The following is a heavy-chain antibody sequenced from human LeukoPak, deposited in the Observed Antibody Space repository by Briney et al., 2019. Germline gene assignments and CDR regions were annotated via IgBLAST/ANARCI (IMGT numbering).Heavy chain of an antibody. D-gene: IGHD5-24*01. CDR3: ARDREMATITLGYCYYYYGMDV. CDR2: ISSSSSYI. Sequence: AGTLTLSCAVSGFTISSYSMNWVRQAPGPGLEWVSSISSSSSYIYYSDPVNGRFTISRDNAKNLLYLQMNSLRAEDTGVYYCARDREMATITLGYCYYYYGMDVWGQGTTVTVSS. V-gene: IGHV3-21*01. CDR1: GFTISSYS. J-gene: IGHJ6*02.